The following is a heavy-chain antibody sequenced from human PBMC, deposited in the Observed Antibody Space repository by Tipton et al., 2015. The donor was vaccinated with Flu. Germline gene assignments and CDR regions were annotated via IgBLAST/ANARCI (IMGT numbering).Heavy chain of an antibody. D-gene: IGHD4-11*01. CDR2: IFRPGST. J-gene: IGHJ5*02. CDR3: ARRVYSNYVSDPKSWFDP. Sequence: TLSLTCSISGDSISSRYYWVWIRQPPGKGLAWIGHIFRPGSTYHNPSLKSRVTMSVDTSKNQFSLKVFSVTAADTAVYYCARRVYSNYVSDPKSWFDPWGQGILVTVSS. V-gene: IGHV4-38-2*02. CDR1: GDSISSRYY.